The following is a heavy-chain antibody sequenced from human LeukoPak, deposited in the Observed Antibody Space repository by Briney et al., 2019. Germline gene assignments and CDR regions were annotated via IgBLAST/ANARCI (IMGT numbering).Heavy chain of an antibody. J-gene: IGHJ3*02. CDR1: GGSIRSYY. Sequence: PSETLSLTCTVSGGSIRSYYWSWIRQAPGKGPEWIGYIYYSGTTSYNPALKSRVTISVDTSKNQLSLKLSSVTAADTAVYYCVRDLQTFSNDWYTYYDAFDIWGQGTRVTVS. V-gene: IGHV4-59*01. D-gene: IGHD1-1*01. CDR3: VRDLQTFSNDWYTYYDAFDI. CDR2: IYYSGTT.